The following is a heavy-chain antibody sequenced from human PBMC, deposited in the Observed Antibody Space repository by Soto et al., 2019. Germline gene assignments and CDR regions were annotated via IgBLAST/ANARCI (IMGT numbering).Heavy chain of an antibody. CDR2: INHSGST. V-gene: IGHV4-34*01. CDR1: GGSFSGYY. J-gene: IGHJ6*02. D-gene: IGHD5-18*01. Sequence: PSETLSLTWAVYGGSFSGYYWSWIRQPPGKGLEWIGEINHSGSTNYNPSLKSRVTISVDTSKNQFSLKLSSVTAADTAVYYCARGGYSYGYVRYYYGMDVWGQGTTVT. CDR3: ARGGYSYGYVRYYYGMDV.